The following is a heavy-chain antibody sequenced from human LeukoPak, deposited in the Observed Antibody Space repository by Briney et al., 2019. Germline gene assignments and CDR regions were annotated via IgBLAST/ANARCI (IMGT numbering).Heavy chain of an antibody. Sequence: GGSLRLSCAASGFTFSSYWMSWVRQAPGKGLEWVSAISGGGGGTHYADSVKGRFTISRDNSKNTLSLQMNSLRAEDTAVYYCAKPYSDCSSTNCYYNFDYWGQGTLVTVSS. CDR3: AKPYSDCSSTNCYYNFDY. D-gene: IGHD2-2*01. J-gene: IGHJ4*02. CDR2: ISGGGGGT. V-gene: IGHV3-23*01. CDR1: GFTFSSYW.